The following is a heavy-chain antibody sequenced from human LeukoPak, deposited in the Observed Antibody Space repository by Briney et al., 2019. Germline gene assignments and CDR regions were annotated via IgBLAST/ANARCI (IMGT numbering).Heavy chain of an antibody. D-gene: IGHD3-22*01. Sequence: SETLSLTCTVSGGSISSYYWSWIRQPPGKGLEWIGYIYYSGSTNYNPSLKSRVTISVDTSKNQFSLKLSSVTVADTAVYYCARDRSSSGYPDYWGQGTLVTVSS. V-gene: IGHV4-59*01. CDR3: ARDRSSSGYPDY. J-gene: IGHJ4*02. CDR2: IYYSGST. CDR1: GGSISSYY.